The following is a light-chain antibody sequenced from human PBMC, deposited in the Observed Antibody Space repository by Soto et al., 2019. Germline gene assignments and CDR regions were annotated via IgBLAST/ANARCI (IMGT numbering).Light chain of an antibody. CDR3: QSYDSSLSGWSLDV. CDR1: SSNIGAGYD. Sequence: QSVLTQPPSVSGAPGQRVTISCTGSSSNIGAGYDVHWYQQLPGTAPKLLIYGNSNRPSGVPDRFSGSKSGTSASLDITGLQAEDEADYYCQSYDSSLSGWSLDVFGTGTKLTVL. CDR2: GNS. V-gene: IGLV1-40*01. J-gene: IGLJ1*01.